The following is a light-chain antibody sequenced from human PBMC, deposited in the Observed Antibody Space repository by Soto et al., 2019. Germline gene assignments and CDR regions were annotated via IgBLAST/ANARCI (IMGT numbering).Light chain of an antibody. Sequence: QSVLTQPAPVSGSPGQSITISCSGTNSDVGGYNYVSWYQQHPGKAPKLMIYDVSYRPSGISNRFSGSKSDNTASLTISGLQAEDEADYYCSSYTTSSLYVFGTGTKVTVL. V-gene: IGLV2-14*01. CDR3: SSYTTSSLYV. CDR2: DVS. J-gene: IGLJ1*01. CDR1: NSDVGGYNY.